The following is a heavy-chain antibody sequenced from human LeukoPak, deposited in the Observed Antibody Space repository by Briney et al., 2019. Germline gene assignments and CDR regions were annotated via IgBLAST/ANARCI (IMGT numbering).Heavy chain of an antibody. J-gene: IGHJ6*02. V-gene: IGHV1-18*01. CDR1: GYTFTSYG. CDR3: ARDPGMVTTPYYYGMDV. D-gene: IGHD4-23*01. CDR2: ISAYNGNT. Sequence: ASVKVSCKASGYTFTSYGISWVRQAPGQGLEWMGWISAYNGNTNYAQKPQGRVTMTTDTSTSTAYMELRSLRSDDTAVYYCARDPGMVTTPYYYGMDVWGQGTTVTVSS.